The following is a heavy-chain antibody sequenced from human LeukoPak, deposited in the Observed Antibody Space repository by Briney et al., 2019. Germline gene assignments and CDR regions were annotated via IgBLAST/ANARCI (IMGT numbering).Heavy chain of an antibody. V-gene: IGHV3-23*01. Sequence: PGGSLRLSCAASGFTISSYAMSWVRQAPGKGLEWVSSFSSGASTDYADSVKGRFTISRDNPKNTVHLQMNSLRAEDTAGYYCAKQRVSNGYYYFDYWGQGTLVTVSS. CDR1: GFTISSYA. CDR3: AKQRVSNGYYYFDY. D-gene: IGHD3-22*01. J-gene: IGHJ4*02. CDR2: FSSGAST.